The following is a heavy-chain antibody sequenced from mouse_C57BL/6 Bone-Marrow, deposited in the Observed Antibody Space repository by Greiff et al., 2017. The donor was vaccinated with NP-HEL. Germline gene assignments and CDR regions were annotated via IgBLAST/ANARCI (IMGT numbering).Heavy chain of an antibody. CDR1: GYSFTGYY. CDR3: AREGYPAWFSY. CDR2: INPSTGGT. Sequence: VQLQQSGPELVKPGASVKISCKASGYSFTGYYMNWVKQSPEKSLEWIGEINPSTGGTTYNQKFKAKATLTVDKSSSTAYMQLQSLSSEDSAVYYCAREGYPAWFSYWGQGTLVTVSA. V-gene: IGHV1-42*01. J-gene: IGHJ3*01.